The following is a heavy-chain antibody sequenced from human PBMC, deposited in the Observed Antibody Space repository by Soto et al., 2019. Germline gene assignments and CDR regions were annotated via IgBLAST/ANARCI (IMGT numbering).Heavy chain of an antibody. D-gene: IGHD2-15*01. CDR2: IITIFDTA. Sequence: QVQLVQSGAEVKKPGSSVKVSCQASGGTFSTYAITWVRQAPGQGLEWMGGIITIFDTANYAQRFQGRLTITANESTNTAYMELSRLTSEDTAVSYCARGIVVVAAKYYFDSWGQGTLVTVSS. CDR1: GGTFSTYA. CDR3: ARGIVVVAAKYYFDS. V-gene: IGHV1-69*12. J-gene: IGHJ4*02.